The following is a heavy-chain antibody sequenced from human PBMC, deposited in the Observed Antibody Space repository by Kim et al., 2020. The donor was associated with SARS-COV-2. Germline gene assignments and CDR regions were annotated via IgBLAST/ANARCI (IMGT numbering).Heavy chain of an antibody. D-gene: IGHD3-22*01. J-gene: IGHJ5*02. CDR2: IYWDDDK. V-gene: IGHV2-5*02. CDR3: AHTEEGRDYYDSSGYYR. Sequence: SGPTLVNPTQTLTLTCTFSGFSLSTSGVGVGWIRQPPGKALEWLALIYWDDDKRYSPSLKSRLTITKDTSKNQVVLTMTNMDPVDTATYYCAHTEEGRDYYDSSGYYRWGQGTLVTVSS. CDR1: GFSLSTSGVG.